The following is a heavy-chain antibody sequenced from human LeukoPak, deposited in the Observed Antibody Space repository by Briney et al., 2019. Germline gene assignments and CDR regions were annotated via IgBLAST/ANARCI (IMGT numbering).Heavy chain of an antibody. CDR1: GYSFTAYY. CDR2: MNPHSGGT. Sequence: ASVKVSCKASGYSFTAYYMHWVRQAPGQGLEWMGWMNPHSGGTNYAQKFQGRVTMTRDTSISTAYMELSGLTSDDTAMYYCAKYADFKPFDYWGQGTLVTVSS. D-gene: IGHD2-8*01. J-gene: IGHJ4*02. CDR3: AKYADFKPFDY. V-gene: IGHV1-2*02.